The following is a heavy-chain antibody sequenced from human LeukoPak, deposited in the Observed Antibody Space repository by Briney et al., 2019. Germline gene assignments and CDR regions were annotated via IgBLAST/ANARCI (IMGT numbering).Heavy chain of an antibody. CDR1: GGSISSSSSY. J-gene: IGHJ5*02. CDR2: IYYSGST. D-gene: IGHD2-15*01. V-gene: IGHV4-39*01. CDR3: AIYSSSSGRIDP. Sequence: RASETLSLTCTVSGGSISSSSSYWVWIRQPPGMGLEWIGSIYYSGSTYSNPSLKSRVTISVDTSKNQFSLNLSSVTAADTAVYYCAIYSSSSGRIDPWGQGTLVTVSS.